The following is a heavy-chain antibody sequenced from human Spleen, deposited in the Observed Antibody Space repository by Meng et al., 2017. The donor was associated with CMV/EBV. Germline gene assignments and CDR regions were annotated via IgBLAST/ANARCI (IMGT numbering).Heavy chain of an antibody. CDR2: ISGSTTYI. J-gene: IGHJ5*02. CDR3: ARYHLLNWFDP. D-gene: IGHD2-2*01. CDR1: GFTFSSYS. Sequence: SCAASGFTFSSYSMNWVRQAPGKGLEWVASISGSTTYISYADSVKGRFTISRDNAKNSLSLQMNSLRAEDTAVYYCARYHLLNWFDPWGQGTLVTVSS. V-gene: IGHV3-21*01.